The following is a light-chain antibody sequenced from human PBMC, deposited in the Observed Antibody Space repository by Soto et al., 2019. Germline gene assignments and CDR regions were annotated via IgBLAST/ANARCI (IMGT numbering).Light chain of an antibody. V-gene: IGLV2-11*01. J-gene: IGLJ2*01. CDR1: SNDVGVYTF. CDR3: CSYASNFAI. CDR2: DVF. Sequence: QSVLTQPRSVSGFPGQSVTISCAGISNDVGVYTFVSWYQHHPDKAPKLIIYDVFHRPSGVPDRFSGSRSGNTASLTVSGVQAEDEADYYCCSYASNFAIFGGGTKVTV.